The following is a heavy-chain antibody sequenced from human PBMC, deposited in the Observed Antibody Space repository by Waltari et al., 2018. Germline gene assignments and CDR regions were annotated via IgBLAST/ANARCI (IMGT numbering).Heavy chain of an antibody. CDR1: GCSISSSSYY. CDR2: IYFSGST. J-gene: IGHJ4*02. CDR3: AGDGNSRSWYIL. Sequence: QLQLQESGPGLVKPSETLSLTCTVSGCSISSSSYYWGWIRQPPGKGLEWIGNIYFSGSTYYNPSLESRVTMSVDTSKNQFSLKLISVTAADTAVYYCAGDGNSRSWYILWGQGTLVTVSS. V-gene: IGHV4-39*07. D-gene: IGHD6-13*01.